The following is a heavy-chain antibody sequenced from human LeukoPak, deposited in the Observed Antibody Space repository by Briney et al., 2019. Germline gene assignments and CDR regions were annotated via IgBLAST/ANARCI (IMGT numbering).Heavy chain of an antibody. CDR1: GYTFTSYD. CDR2: MNPNSGNT. D-gene: IGHD3-3*01. CDR3: AHSTYYDFWSGHFWFDP. V-gene: IGHV1-8*01. J-gene: IGHJ5*02. Sequence: ASVKVSCKASGYTFTSYDINWVRQATGQGLEWMGWMNPNSGNTGYAQKFQGRVTMTRNTSISTAYMELSSLRSDGTAVYYCAHSTYYDFWSGHFWFDPWGQGTLVTVSS.